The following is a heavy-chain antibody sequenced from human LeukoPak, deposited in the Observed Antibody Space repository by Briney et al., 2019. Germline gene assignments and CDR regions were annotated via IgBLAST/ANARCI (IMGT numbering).Heavy chain of an antibody. CDR1: GFTLSNAW. CDR2: IKSNRDGGTE. Sequence: GVSLRLSCAACGFTLSNAWMIGVRQSRGKGLECVGRIKSNRDGGTEDHAAPVKGRFTISRDESKNTLYLQMNSLKTEDTAVYYCTTLGNSGSSNYWGQGTLVTVSS. J-gene: IGHJ4*02. CDR3: TTLGNSGSSNY. V-gene: IGHV3-15*01. D-gene: IGHD3-10*01.